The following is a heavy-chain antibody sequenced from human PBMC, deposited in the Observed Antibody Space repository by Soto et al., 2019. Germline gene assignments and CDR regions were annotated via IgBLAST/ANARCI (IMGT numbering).Heavy chain of an antibody. D-gene: IGHD3-10*01. CDR1: GGTFSSYA. Sequence: SVKVSCKASGGTFSSYAISWVRQAPGQGLEWMGGIIPIFGTANYAQKFQGRVTITADESTSTAYMELSSLRSEDTAVYYCARVRPGFGDRTWCFDYWGQGSLVPVSS. J-gene: IGHJ4*02. V-gene: IGHV1-69*13. CDR3: ARVRPGFGDRTWCFDY. CDR2: IIPIFGTA.